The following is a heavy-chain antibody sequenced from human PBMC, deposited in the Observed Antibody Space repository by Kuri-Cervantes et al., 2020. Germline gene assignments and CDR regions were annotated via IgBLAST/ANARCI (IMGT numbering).Heavy chain of an antibody. CDR3: ARLTYRSYHENRGYFDS. D-gene: IGHD3-22*01. V-gene: IGHV3-23*01. J-gene: IGHJ4*02. Sequence: GGCLRLSCAAAAFTFSNYVMTWVRQAPGKGLEWVTGISGSGFFTHNANSVKGRFTTSRESSKNTLYLQMNSLRVEDTAIYFCARLTYRSYHENRGYFDSWGQGTLVTVSS. CDR1: AFTFSNYV. CDR2: ISGSGFFT.